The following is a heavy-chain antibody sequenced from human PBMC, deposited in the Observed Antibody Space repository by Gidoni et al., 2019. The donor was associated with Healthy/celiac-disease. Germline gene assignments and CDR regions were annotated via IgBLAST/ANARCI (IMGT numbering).Heavy chain of an antibody. D-gene: IGHD6-13*01. CDR2: IWYDGSNK. CDR3: ARDFLSHSSPSYYFDY. J-gene: IGHJ4*02. Sequence: QVQLVESGGGVVQPGSSLRLSCAASVFTFSSYGMHWVRQAPGKGLEWVAVIWYDGSNKYYADSVKGRFTISRDNSKNTLYLQMNSLRAEDTAVYYCARDFLSHSSPSYYFDYWGQGTLVTVSS. CDR1: VFTFSSYG. V-gene: IGHV3-33*01.